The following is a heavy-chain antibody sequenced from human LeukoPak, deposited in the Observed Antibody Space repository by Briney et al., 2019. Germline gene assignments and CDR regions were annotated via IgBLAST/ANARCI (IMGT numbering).Heavy chain of an antibody. Sequence: SETLSLTCTVSGGSISSYYWGWIRQPPGKGLEWIGYIYYSGSTNYNPSLKSRVTISVDTSKNQFSLKLSSVTAADTAVYYCARVQRVKFPLKYYFDYWGQGTLVTVSS. J-gene: IGHJ4*02. CDR3: ARVQRVKFPLKYYFDY. CDR1: GGSISSYY. CDR2: IYYSGST. D-gene: IGHD3-10*01. V-gene: IGHV4-59*01.